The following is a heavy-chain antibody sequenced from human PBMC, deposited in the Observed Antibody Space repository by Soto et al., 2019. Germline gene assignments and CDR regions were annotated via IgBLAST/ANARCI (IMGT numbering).Heavy chain of an antibody. D-gene: IGHD5-12*01. J-gene: IGHJ4*02. CDR3: AHVYGGYDNFDY. CDR1: GFSLITSGVG. CDR2: IYWDDDT. V-gene: IGHV2-5*02. Sequence: QITLKESGPTLVKPTQTLTLTCTFSGFSLITSGVGVGWIRQPPGKALEWLALIYWDDDTRYSPSLKSRLTITKDNYKNQVVLTMTNRDPVDTATYYCAHVYGGYDNFDYWGQGTLVTVSS.